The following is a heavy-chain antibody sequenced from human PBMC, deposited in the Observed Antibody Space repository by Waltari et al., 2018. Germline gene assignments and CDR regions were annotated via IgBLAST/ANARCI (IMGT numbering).Heavy chain of an antibody. CDR3: AREDAMVRGVPRLFDY. Sequence: QVQLVQSGAGVKKPGASVKVSCKASGYTFTGDYMHWVRQGPGQGLEWMGWFKPNSGGTNYAQKFQGRVTTTRDTSISTACMELSRLRSDDTAVYYCAREDAMVRGVPRLFDYGGQGTLVTVSS. D-gene: IGHD3-10*01. CDR2: FKPNSGGT. V-gene: IGHV1-2*02. J-gene: IGHJ4*02. CDR1: GYTFTGDY.